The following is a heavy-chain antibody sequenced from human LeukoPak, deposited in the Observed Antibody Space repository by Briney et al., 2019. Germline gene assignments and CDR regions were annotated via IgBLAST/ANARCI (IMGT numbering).Heavy chain of an antibody. CDR1: GYTFTSYA. CDR3: ARSRGYDFWSGYSTYFDY. J-gene: IGHJ4*02. V-gene: IGHV1-3*01. CDR2: INAGNGNT. D-gene: IGHD3-3*01. Sequence: ASVTVSCKASGYTFTSYAMHWVRQAPGQRLEWMGWINAGNGNTKYSQKFQGRVTITRDTSASTAYMELSSLRSEDTAVYYCARSRGYDFWSGYSTYFDYWGQGTLVTVSS.